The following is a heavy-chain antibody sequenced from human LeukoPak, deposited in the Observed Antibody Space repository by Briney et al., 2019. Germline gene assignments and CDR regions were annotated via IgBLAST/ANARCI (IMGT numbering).Heavy chain of an antibody. CDR3: ARGTYYYGSGSPETGY. CDR2: IKQDGSEK. D-gene: IGHD3-10*01. CDR1: GFTFSGYW. Sequence: PGGSLRLSCVASGFTFSGYWMSWVRQAPGKGLEWMANIKQDGSEKYYVDSVKGRFTISRDNAENSLYLQMNSLRAEDTAVYYCARGTYYYGSGSPETGYWGQGTLVTASS. V-gene: IGHV3-7*03. J-gene: IGHJ4*02.